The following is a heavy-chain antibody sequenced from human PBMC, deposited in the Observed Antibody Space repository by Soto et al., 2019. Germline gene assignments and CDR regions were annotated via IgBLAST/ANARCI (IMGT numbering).Heavy chain of an antibody. V-gene: IGHV4-34*01. D-gene: IGHD6-6*01. CDR2: INHSGST. J-gene: IGHJ6*02. CDR1: GGSFSGYY. CDR3: ARGPRYSSSSVKYYYGMDV. Sequence: QSPTLSLTCAVYGGSFSGYYWSWIRQPPGKGLEWIGEINHSGSTNYNPSLKSRVTISVDTSKNQFSLKLSSVTAADTAVYYCARGPRYSSSSVKYYYGMDVWGQGTTVTVSS.